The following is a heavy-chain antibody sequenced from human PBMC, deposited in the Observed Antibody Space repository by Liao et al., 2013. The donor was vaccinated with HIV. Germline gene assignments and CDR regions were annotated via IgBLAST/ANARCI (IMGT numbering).Heavy chain of an antibody. CDR2: ISHSRTT. V-gene: IGHV4-61*05. CDR1: GGSISSSSYY. CDR3: AASQWLVPDY. D-gene: IGHD6-19*01. Sequence: QLQLQESGPGLVKPSETLSLTCTVSGGSISSSSYYWTWLRQIPGKGLEWIGEISHSRTTNYNPSLKSRVTISVDTSKNQFSLKLSSVTAADTAVYYCAASQWLVPDYWGQGTLVTVSS. J-gene: IGHJ4*02.